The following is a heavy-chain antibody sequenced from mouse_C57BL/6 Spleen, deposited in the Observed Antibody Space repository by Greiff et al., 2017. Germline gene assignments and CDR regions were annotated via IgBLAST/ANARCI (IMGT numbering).Heavy chain of an antibody. CDR2: IYPGDGDT. Sequence: VTLQESGAELVKPGASVKISCKASGYAFSSYWMNWVKQRPGKGLEWIGQIYPGDGDTNYNGKFKGKATLTADKSSSTAYMQLSSLTSEDSAVYFCARDYSRPFAYWGQGTLVTVSA. J-gene: IGHJ3*01. CDR1: GYAFSSYW. V-gene: IGHV1-80*01. D-gene: IGHD2-5*01. CDR3: ARDYSRPFAY.